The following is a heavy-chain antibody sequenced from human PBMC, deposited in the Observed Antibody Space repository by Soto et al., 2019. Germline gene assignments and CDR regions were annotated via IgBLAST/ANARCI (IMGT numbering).Heavy chain of an antibody. V-gene: IGHV4-34*01. CDR3: ASLAATPGYYYYGMDV. CDR2: INHSGST. J-gene: IGHJ6*02. D-gene: IGHD2-15*01. CDR1: GGSFSGYY. Sequence: SETLSLTCAVYGGSFSGYYWSWIRQPPGKGLEWIGEINHSGSTNYNPSLKSRVTISVDTSKNQFSLKLSSVTAADTAVYYCASLAATPGYYYYGMDVWGQGTTVTVSS.